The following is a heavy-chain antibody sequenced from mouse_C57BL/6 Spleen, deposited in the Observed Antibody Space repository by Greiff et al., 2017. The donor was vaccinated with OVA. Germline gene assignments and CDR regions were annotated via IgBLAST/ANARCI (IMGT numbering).Heavy chain of an antibody. J-gene: IGHJ4*01. CDR3: TRAGDYDVRAMDY. D-gene: IGHD2-4*01. CDR2: ISSGGDYI. V-gene: IGHV5-9-1*02. Sequence: EVMLVESGEGLVKPGGSLKLSCAASGFTFSSYAMSWVRQTPEKRLEWVAYISSGGDYIYYADTVKGRFTISRDNARNTLYLQMSSLKSEDTAMYYCTRAGDYDVRAMDYWGQGTSVTVSS. CDR1: GFTFSSYA.